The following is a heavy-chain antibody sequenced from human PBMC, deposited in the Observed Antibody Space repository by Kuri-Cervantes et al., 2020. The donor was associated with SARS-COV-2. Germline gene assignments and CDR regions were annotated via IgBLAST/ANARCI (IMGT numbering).Heavy chain of an antibody. J-gene: IGHJ2*01. D-gene: IGHD6-13*01. CDR1: DGSISSHY. Sequence: SETLSLTCTVSDGSISSHYWSWIRQPPGKGLEWIGYIYYSGSTNYNPSLKSRVTISVDTSKNQFSLKLSSATAADTAVYYCARASYQQLVHGWYFDLWGRGTLVTVSS. V-gene: IGHV4-59*11. CDR2: IYYSGST. CDR3: ARASYQQLVHGWYFDL.